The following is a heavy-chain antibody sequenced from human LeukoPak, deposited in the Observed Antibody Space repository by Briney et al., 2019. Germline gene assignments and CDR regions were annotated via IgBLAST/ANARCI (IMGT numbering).Heavy chain of an antibody. D-gene: IGHD2-2*03. CDR2: ISGSGGSA. CDR1: GFTFSSYG. Sequence: GGSLRLSCAASGFTFSSYGMSWVRQAPGKGLEWVSAISGSGGSAYYADSVKGRFTISRDNAKNSLYLQMNSLRAEDTAVYYCARYFLDVAYFDYWGQGTLVTVSS. CDR3: ARYFLDVAYFDY. J-gene: IGHJ4*02. V-gene: IGHV3-23*01.